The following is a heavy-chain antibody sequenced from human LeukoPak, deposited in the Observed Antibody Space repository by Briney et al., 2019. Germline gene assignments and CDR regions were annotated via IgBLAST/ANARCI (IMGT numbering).Heavy chain of an antibody. J-gene: IGHJ4*02. CDR1: GGSISSSSYY. V-gene: IGHV4-39*07. D-gene: IGHD3-10*02. CDR3: ARDRMTCSVIDY. Sequence: SETLSLTCTVSGGSISSSSYYWGWIRQPPGTGLEWIGSIYYSGSTYYNPSLKSRVTISVDTSKNQFSLKLSSVTAADTAVYYCARDRMTCSVIDYWGQGTLVTVSS. CDR2: IYYSGST.